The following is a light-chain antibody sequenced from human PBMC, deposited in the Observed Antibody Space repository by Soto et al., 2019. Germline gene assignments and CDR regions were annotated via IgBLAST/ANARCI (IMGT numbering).Light chain of an antibody. Sequence: EIVMTQSPATLSVSPGERATLSCRASQSVNSNLAWYQQKPGQAPRLLIYGASTRAAGIPARFSGSGSGTEFSLTISSLQSEDFAVYYCQQYNNRPPDTFGRGTKLEIK. CDR2: GAS. V-gene: IGKV3-15*01. CDR1: QSVNSN. J-gene: IGKJ2*01. CDR3: QQYNNRPPDT.